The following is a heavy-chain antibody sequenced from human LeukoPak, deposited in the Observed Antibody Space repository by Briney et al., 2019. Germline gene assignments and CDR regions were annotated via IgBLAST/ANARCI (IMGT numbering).Heavy chain of an antibody. J-gene: IGHJ6*03. CDR2: IIPMFGTA. D-gene: IGHD3-3*01. CDR1: GGTFSSYV. Sequence: SVKVSCNASGGTFSSYVISWVRQAPGQGLEWMGGIIPMFGTANYAQKFQGRVTITTDESTSTAYMELSSLRSEDTAVYYCARGAGVRFLEWLFYMDVWGKGTTVTVSS. V-gene: IGHV1-69*05. CDR3: ARGAGVRFLEWLFYMDV.